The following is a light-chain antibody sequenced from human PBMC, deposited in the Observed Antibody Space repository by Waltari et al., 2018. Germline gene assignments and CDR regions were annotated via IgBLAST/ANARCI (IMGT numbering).Light chain of an antibody. Sequence: DIQMTQSPSSVSASVGDRVTISCRASKNIRSYLSWYQQKPGIAPKLVIYAAYTLQIGVPSRFSGSGSGTNFTLTITSLQAEDFATYFCQASYTTPYSFGQGTKVEIK. CDR2: AAY. J-gene: IGKJ2*03. CDR3: QASYTTPYS. CDR1: KNIRSY. V-gene: IGKV1-39*01.